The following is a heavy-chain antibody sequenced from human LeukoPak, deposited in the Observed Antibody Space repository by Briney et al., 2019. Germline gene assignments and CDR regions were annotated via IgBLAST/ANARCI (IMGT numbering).Heavy chain of an antibody. D-gene: IGHD4-17*01. CDR3: ARDNGDFFDY. Sequence: GGSLILSCAASGFTFSTYDMNWVRQAPGKGLEWISYISGSSSPTYYADSVKGRFTISRDNSKNTLYLQMNSLRAEDTAVYYCARDNGDFFDYWGQGTLVTVSS. V-gene: IGHV3-48*01. J-gene: IGHJ4*02. CDR2: ISGSSSPT. CDR1: GFTFSTYD.